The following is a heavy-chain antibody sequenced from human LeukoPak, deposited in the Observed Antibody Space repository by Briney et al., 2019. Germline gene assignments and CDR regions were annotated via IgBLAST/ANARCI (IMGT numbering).Heavy chain of an antibody. D-gene: IGHD1-26*01. Sequence: GGSLRLSCAASGFTFTSHWMTWVRQAPGKGLEWVANINRDGSDKYYVDSVKGRFTISRDNAKNSLYLQMNSLRAEDTAVYYCAKEAPLIVGVDYFDYWGQGTLVTVSS. CDR1: GFTFTSHW. CDR2: INRDGSDK. V-gene: IGHV3-7*01. J-gene: IGHJ4*02. CDR3: AKEAPLIVGVDYFDY.